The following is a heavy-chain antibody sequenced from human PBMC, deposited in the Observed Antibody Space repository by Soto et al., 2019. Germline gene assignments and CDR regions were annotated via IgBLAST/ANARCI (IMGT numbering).Heavy chain of an antibody. Sequence: AGGALRLSWAASGFTLRNYWMSWGRPGPGRGVEWVANIKQDGSEKWYVDSVKGRFTISRDNAKKSLFLQMNSLRVEDTAVYYCARGDYHDVSGPFSDAFDVWGQGTMVTVSS. CDR2: IKQDGSEK. CDR3: ARGDYHDVSGPFSDAFDV. D-gene: IGHD3-22*01. V-gene: IGHV3-7*04. CDR1: GFTLRNYW. J-gene: IGHJ3*01.